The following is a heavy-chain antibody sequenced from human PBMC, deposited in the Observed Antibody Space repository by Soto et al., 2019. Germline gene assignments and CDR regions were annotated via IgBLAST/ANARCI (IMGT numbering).Heavy chain of an antibody. CDR2: IYYSGST. CDR1: GGSISSHY. Sequence: PSETLSLTCTVSGGSISSHYWSWIRQPPGKGLEWIGDIYYSGSTNYNPSLNSRVTISVDTSKNQFSLKLSSVAAADTAAYYCGRADYGGNSDYWGQGTLVTVPS. CDR3: GRADYGGNSDY. D-gene: IGHD4-17*01. J-gene: IGHJ4*02. V-gene: IGHV4-59*11.